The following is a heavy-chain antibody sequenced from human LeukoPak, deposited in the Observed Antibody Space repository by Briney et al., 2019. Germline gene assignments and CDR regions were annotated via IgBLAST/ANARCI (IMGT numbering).Heavy chain of an antibody. J-gene: IGHJ3*02. V-gene: IGHV3-23*01. CDR3: AKAIRYCGGDCYGAFDI. Sequence: GGSLRLSCAASGFTFSSYAMSWVRQAPGKGLEWVSAISGSGGSTYYADSVKGRFTISRDNSKNTLYLQMNSLRAEDTAVYYCAKAIRYCGGDCYGAFDIWGQGTMVTVSS. CDR1: GFTFSSYA. CDR2: ISGSGGST. D-gene: IGHD2-21*02.